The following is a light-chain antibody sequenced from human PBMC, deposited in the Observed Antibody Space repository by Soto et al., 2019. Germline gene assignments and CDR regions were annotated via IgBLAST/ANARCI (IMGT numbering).Light chain of an antibody. J-gene: IGKJ2*01. CDR1: QSVSSSH. CDR3: QQYGSSPYP. CDR2: GAS. V-gene: IGKV3-20*01. Sequence: EIVLTQSPGTLSLSPGERATLYCRASQSVSSSHLAWYQQKPGQAPRLLIYGASSKATGLPDRFSGSGSGTDFTLTISILEPEDFAVYYCQQYGSSPYPFGQGPNLEIK.